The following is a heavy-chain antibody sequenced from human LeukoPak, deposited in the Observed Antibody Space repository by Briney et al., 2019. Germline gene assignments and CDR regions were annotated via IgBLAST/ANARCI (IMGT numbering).Heavy chain of an antibody. D-gene: IGHD3-22*01. V-gene: IGHV3-48*04. Sequence: GGSLRLSCAASGFTFSSYSMNWVRQAPGKGLEWVSYISSSSSTIYYADSVKGRFTISRDNAENSLYLQMNSLRAEDTAVYYCARHYDNSGYGFFQHWGQGTLVTASS. CDR1: GFTFSSYS. CDR2: ISSSSSTI. CDR3: ARHYDNSGYGFFQH. J-gene: IGHJ1*01.